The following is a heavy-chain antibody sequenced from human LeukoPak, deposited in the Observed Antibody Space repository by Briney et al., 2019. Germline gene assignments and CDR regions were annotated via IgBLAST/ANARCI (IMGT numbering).Heavy chain of an antibody. D-gene: IGHD6-19*01. CDR3: AKYPRYSSGWWIPSEYFQH. V-gene: IGHV3-23*01. CDR2: ISGSGGST. Sequence: QPSETLSLTCTVSGVSISSSNSYWGWIRQPPGKGLEWVSAISGSGGSTYYADSVKGRFTISRDNSKNTLYLQMNSLRAEDTAVYYCAKYPRYSSGWWIPSEYFQHWGQGTLVTVSS. J-gene: IGHJ1*01. CDR1: GVSISSSNSY.